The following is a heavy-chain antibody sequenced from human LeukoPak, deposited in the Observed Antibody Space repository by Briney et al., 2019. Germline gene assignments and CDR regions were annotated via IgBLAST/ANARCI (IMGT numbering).Heavy chain of an antibody. CDR2: ISYDGSNK. D-gene: IGHD1-1*01. CDR3: AKVPGLERAYYASGMDV. Sequence: GGSLRLSCAASGFTSSSYGMHSVRQAPGEGLEWVAVISYDGSNKYYADSVKGPSTIARDNSRNTLYMQMNSLRDEDTAVYYCAKVPGLERAYYASGMDVWGKGTTVTASS. V-gene: IGHV3-30*18. J-gene: IGHJ6*04. CDR1: GFTSSSYG.